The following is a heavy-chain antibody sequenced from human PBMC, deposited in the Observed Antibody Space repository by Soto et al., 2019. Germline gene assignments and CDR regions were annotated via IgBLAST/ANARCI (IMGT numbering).Heavy chain of an antibody. V-gene: IGHV2-5*02. CDR3: VRQDSRGRYFDF. J-gene: IGHJ4*02. CDR1: GFSLTTDGVG. CDR2: VYWDDDE. Sequence: ITLRESGPALVKPTQTLTLTCTVSGFSLTTDGVGVGWVRQPPGKALEWLTLVYWDDDERYSRSLQSRLTISRDTSRNKVVLTLTNVDPVDTATYYCVRQDSRGRYFDFWGQGILVTVSS. D-gene: IGHD2-15*01.